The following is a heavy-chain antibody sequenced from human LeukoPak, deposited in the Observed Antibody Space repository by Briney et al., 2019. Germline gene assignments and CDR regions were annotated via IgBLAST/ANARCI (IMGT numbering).Heavy chain of an antibody. CDR3: ARDPRAGSGSYYDEFFDY. CDR1: GYTFTGYY. J-gene: IGHJ4*02. D-gene: IGHD1-26*01. Sequence: ASVKVSCKASGYTFTGYYMHWVRQAPGQGLEWMGWINPNSGGTNYAQKFQGRVTMTRDTSISTAYMELSRLRSDDTAVYYCARDPRAGSGSYYDEFFDYWGQGTLVTVCS. V-gene: IGHV1-2*02. CDR2: INPNSGGT.